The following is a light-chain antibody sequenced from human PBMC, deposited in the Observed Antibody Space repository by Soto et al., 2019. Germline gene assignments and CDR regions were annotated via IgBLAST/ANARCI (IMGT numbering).Light chain of an antibody. CDR3: QQRGTWPTT. CDR2: DAS. J-gene: IGKJ5*01. Sequence: IVLTQSPATLSLSPGESVTLSCTTNQSVDTYFAWYQQKRGLPPRLLIYDASNRAIGIPARFSGRGSETDFSLTISSLEPEDFAVYYCQQRGTWPTTFGGGTRLEI. CDR1: QSVDTY. V-gene: IGKV3-11*01.